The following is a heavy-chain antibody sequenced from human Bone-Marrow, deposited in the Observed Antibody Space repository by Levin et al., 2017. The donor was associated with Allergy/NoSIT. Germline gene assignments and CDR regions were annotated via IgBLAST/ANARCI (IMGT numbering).Heavy chain of an antibody. CDR3: AMVGATTWVFDY. Sequence: ASVKVSCKVSGYTLTELSMHWVRQAPGKGLEWMGGFDPEDGETIYAQKFQGRVTMTEDTSTDTAYMELSSLRSEDTAVYYCAMVGATTWVFDYWGQGTLVTVSS. J-gene: IGHJ4*02. V-gene: IGHV1-24*01. CDR2: FDPEDGET. CDR1: GYTLTELS. D-gene: IGHD1-26*01.